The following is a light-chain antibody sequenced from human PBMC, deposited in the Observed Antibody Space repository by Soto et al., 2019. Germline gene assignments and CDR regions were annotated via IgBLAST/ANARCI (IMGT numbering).Light chain of an antibody. CDR1: QSVSSY. CDR2: DAS. CDR3: QQYNNWPPKT. J-gene: IGKJ1*01. V-gene: IGKV3-11*01. Sequence: IVLTQCPPTLYLSPWERATVFCRASQSVSSYLAWYQQKPGQAPRLLIYDASNRATGIPARFSGSGSGTDFTLTISSLEPEDFAVYYCQQYNNWPPKTFGQGTKVDI.